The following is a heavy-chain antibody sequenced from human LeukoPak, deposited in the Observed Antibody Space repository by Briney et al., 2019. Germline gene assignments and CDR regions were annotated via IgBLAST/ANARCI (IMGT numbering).Heavy chain of an antibody. CDR1: GGSISDYF. CDR2: ISRSGST. CDR3: ARDRVSNWSSGDFEY. V-gene: IGHV4-4*07. Sequence: PLETLCLTRTVSGGSISDYFWSWIRQPAGKGLEWIGRISRSGSTNYNPSLKSRVTMSVATSKNQFSLRLISVNAADTAVYYCARDRVSNWSSGDFEYWGNGTIVSVSS. J-gene: IGHJ4*03. D-gene: IGHD6-25*01.